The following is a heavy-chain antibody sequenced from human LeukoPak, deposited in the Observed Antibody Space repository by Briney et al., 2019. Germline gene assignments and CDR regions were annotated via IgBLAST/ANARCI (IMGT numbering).Heavy chain of an antibody. Sequence: GSSVKVSCKASGGTFSSYAISWVRQAPGQGLEWMGRIIPILGIANYAQKSQGRVTITADKSTSTAYMELSSLRSEDTAVYYCARDYYESSGYNFDVFDIWGQGTMVTVSS. D-gene: IGHD3-22*01. J-gene: IGHJ3*02. CDR3: ARDYYESSGYNFDVFDI. CDR1: GGTFSSYA. CDR2: IIPILGIA. V-gene: IGHV1-69*04.